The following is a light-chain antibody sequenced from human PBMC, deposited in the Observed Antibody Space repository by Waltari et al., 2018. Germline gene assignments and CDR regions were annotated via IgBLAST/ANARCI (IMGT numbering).Light chain of an antibody. V-gene: IGLV1-47*01. J-gene: IGLJ1*01. CDR1: TSNIGNNY. CDR2: RDS. CDR3: VTWDDSLGGYYV. Sequence: QSVLTQSPSASGTPGQSVAISCSGATSNIGNNYVYWYQQLPGTAPTLLIYRDSQRPSGVPDRFSGSKSGTSASLAISGLRSEDEADYYCVTWDDSLGGYYVFGTGTKVTVL.